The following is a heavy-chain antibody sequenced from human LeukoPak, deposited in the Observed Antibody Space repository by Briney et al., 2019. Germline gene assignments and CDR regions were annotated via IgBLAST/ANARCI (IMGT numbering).Heavy chain of an antibody. CDR1: GSTFSTYW. CDR2: IKPDGSKE. J-gene: IGHJ4*02. CDR3: AKPSRSSSNEY. D-gene: IGHD6-13*01. Sequence: GGSLRLSCAASGSTFSTYWMTWARQAPGKGLEWVATIKPDGSKEYYVDSVKGRFTISRDNAKNSLYLQMNSLRAEDTAVYYCAKPSRSSSNEYWGQGTLVTVSS. V-gene: IGHV3-7*05.